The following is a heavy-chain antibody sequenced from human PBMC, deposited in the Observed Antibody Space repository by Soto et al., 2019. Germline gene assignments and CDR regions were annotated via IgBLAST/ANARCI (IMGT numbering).Heavy chain of an antibody. J-gene: IGHJ5*02. CDR2: VYHTGDT. D-gene: IGHD2-21*02. CDR1: GGTVASSHW. CDR3: AREIVTAGGNNYFDP. Sequence: TSEPLSLTCGVSGGTVASSHWWSWVRQSPGGGLEWIGNVYHTGDTNFNPALQSRVTISVDKSNNQFSLRLNSLTAADTAVYFCAREIVTAGGNNYFDPWGPGTLVTGS. V-gene: IGHV4-4*02.